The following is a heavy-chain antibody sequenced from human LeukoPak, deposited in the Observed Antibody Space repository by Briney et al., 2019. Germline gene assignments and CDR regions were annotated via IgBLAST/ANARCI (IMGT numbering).Heavy chain of an antibody. CDR2: ISSSSSYI. CDR1: GFTFSSYS. Sequence: GGSLRLFCAASGFTFSSYSMNWVRQAPGKGLEWVSSISSSSSYIYYADSVKGRFTISRDNAKNSLYLQMNSLRAEDTAMYYCARDRSGPFDIWGQGTMVTVSS. D-gene: IGHD3-3*01. V-gene: IGHV3-21*01. CDR3: ARDRSGPFDI. J-gene: IGHJ3*02.